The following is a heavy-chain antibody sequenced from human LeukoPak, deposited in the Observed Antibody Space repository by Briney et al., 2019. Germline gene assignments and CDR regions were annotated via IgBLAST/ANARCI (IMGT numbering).Heavy chain of an antibody. CDR2: INPSGGST. CDR1: GYTFTSYY. CDR3: ARTPITIFGVVIIRDAFDI. J-gene: IGHJ3*02. V-gene: IGHV1-46*01. D-gene: IGHD3-3*01. Sequence: ASVKVSCKASGYTFTSYYMHWVRQAPGQGLEWMGIINPSGGSTSYAQKFQGRVTMTRDMSTSTVYMELSSLRSEDTAVYCCARTPITIFGVVIIRDAFDIWGQGTMVTVSS.